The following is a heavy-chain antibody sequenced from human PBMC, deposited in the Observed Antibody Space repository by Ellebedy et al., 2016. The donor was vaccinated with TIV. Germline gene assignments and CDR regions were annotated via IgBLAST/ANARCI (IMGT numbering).Heavy chain of an antibody. CDR3: ARPQGWGGYSRYYYYYMDV. CDR2: MNPNSGNT. V-gene: IGHV1-8*01. J-gene: IGHJ6*03. Sequence: ASVKVSXXASGYTFTSYDINWVRQATGQGLEWMGWMNPNSGNTGYAQKFQGRVTMTRNTSISTAYMELSSLRSEDTAVYYCARPQGWGGYSRYYYYYMDVWGKGTTVTVSS. CDR1: GYTFTSYD. D-gene: IGHD3-3*01.